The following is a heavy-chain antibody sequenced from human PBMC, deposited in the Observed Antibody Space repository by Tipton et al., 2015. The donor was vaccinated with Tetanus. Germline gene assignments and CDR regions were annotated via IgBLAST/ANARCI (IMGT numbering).Heavy chain of an antibody. CDR3: ARDRGDYIYYGMDV. CDR2: IDPNSGGT. CDR1: GYTFTGYY. D-gene: IGHD3-22*01. Sequence: QLVQSGAEMKKPGASVKVSCKASGYTFTGYYMYWVRQAPGQGLEWMGWIDPNSGGTVYAQKFQGRVTMTRDTSISTAYMELSSLRSDDTAVYYCARDRGDYIYYGMDVWGPGTTVTGS. V-gene: IGHV1-2*02. J-gene: IGHJ6*02.